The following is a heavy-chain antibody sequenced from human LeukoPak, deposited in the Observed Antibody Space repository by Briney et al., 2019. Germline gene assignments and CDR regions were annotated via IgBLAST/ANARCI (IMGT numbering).Heavy chain of an antibody. D-gene: IGHD2-15*01. CDR2: IIPIFGTA. CDR3: ARDGIDCSGGSCYSLRYHYYYMDV. V-gene: IGHV1-69*05. J-gene: IGHJ6*03. CDR1: GGTFSSYA. Sequence: GASVKVSCKASGGTFSSYAISWVRQAPGQGLEWMGRIIPIFGTANYAQKFQGRVTITTDESTSTAYMELSSLRSEDTAVYYCARDGIDCSGGSCYSLRYHYYYMDVWGKGTTVTVSS.